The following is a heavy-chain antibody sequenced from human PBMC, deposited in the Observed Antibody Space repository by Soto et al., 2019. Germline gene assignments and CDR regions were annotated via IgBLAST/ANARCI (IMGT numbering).Heavy chain of an antibody. CDR2: ISGSGGST. D-gene: IGHD1-26*01. V-gene: IGHV3-23*01. J-gene: IGHJ6*02. Sequence: PGGSLRLSCAASGFTFSSYAMSWVRQAPGKGLEWVSAISGSGGSTYYADSVKRRFTISRDNSKNTLYLQMNSLRAEDTAVYYWSKKQGSRSSFQYYYYGMDVWGQGTTVTVS. CDR3: SKKQGSRSSFQYYYYGMDV. CDR1: GFTFSSYA.